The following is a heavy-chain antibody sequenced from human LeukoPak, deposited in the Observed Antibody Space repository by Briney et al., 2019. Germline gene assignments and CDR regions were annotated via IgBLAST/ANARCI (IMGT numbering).Heavy chain of an antibody. CDR3: ARVRQQQLGNYYYYMDV. Sequence: ASVKVSCKVSGYTLTELSMHWVRQAPGKGLEWMGGFDPEDGETIYAQKFQGRVTITADESTSTAYMELSSLRSEDTAVYYCARVRQQQLGNYYYYMDVWGKGTTVTVSS. V-gene: IGHV1-24*01. J-gene: IGHJ6*03. CDR2: FDPEDGET. CDR1: GYTLTELS. D-gene: IGHD6-13*01.